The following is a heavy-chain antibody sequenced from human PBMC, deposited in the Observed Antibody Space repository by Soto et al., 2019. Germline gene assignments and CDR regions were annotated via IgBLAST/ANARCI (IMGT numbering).Heavy chain of an antibody. CDR1: GFTLSSSA. Sequence: GASVKVSCKASGFTLSSSAVQWVRQARGQGLEWIGWIVVGSDNTNYAQKFQERVTITRDMSTSTVYMELSSLRSEDTATYYCAAAILGQPPYLCCMDVWCQGTPVTGSS. CDR2: IVVGSDNT. D-gene: IGHD1-26*01. J-gene: IGHJ6*02. CDR3: AAAILGQPPYLCCMDV. V-gene: IGHV1-58*01.